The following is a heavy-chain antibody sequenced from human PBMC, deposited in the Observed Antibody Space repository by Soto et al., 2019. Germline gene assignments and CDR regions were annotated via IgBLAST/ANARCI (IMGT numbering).Heavy chain of an antibody. D-gene: IGHD2-2*01. Sequence: QVQLQQWGAGLLKPSETLSLTCAVYGGSFSGYYWSWIRQPPGKGLEWIGEINHSGSTNYNPSLKSRVTISVDTSKNQSSLKLSSVTAADTAVYYCARASLVPAARWFDPWGQGTLVTVSS. CDR2: INHSGST. V-gene: IGHV4-34*01. J-gene: IGHJ5*02. CDR1: GGSFSGYY. CDR3: ARASLVPAARWFDP.